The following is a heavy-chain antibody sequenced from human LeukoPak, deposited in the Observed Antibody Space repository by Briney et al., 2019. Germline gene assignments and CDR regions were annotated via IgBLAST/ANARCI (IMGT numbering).Heavy chain of an antibody. CDR2: IIPILGIA. J-gene: IGHJ4*02. Sequence: SVTVSCKASGGTFSSYAISWVRQAPGQGLEWMGRIIPILGIANYAQKFQGRVTITADKSTSTAYMELSSLRSEDTAVYYCAGEDIAVAGTSYFDYWGQGTLVTVSS. D-gene: IGHD6-19*01. V-gene: IGHV1-69*04. CDR1: GGTFSSYA. CDR3: AGEDIAVAGTSYFDY.